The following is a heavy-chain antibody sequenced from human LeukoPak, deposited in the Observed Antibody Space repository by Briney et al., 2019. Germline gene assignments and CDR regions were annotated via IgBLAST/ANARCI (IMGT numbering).Heavy chain of an antibody. CDR2: IRSKAYGGTT. CDR3: TRDLAARPTGDY. D-gene: IGHD6-6*01. J-gene: IGHJ4*02. V-gene: IGHV3-49*04. CDR1: GFTVSSNY. Sequence: GGSLRLSCAASGFTVSSNYMSWVRQAPGKGLEWVGFIRSKAYGGTTEYAASVKGRFTISRDDSKSIAYLQMNSLKTEDTAVYYCTRDLAARPTGDYWGQGTLVTVSS.